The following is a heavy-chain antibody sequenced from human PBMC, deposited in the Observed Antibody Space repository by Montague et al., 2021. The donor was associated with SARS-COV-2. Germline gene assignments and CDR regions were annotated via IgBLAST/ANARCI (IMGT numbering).Heavy chain of an antibody. D-gene: IGHD5-24*01. J-gene: IGHJ4*02. CDR2: IYYSGST. Sequence: SETLSLICTLSGGSISNYYWSWIRQPPGKGLEWIGYIYYSGSTNYNPSLKSRVTISVDTSKNLFSLKLSSVTAADTAVYYCARVFPRWLQFDPYFDYWGQGTLVTVSS. CDR1: GGSISNYY. V-gene: IGHV4-59*01. CDR3: ARVFPRWLQFDPYFDY.